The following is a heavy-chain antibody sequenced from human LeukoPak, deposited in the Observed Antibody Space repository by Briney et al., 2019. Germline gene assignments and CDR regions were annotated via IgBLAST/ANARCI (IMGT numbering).Heavy chain of an antibody. V-gene: IGHV1-46*03. J-gene: IGHJ4*02. CDR3: APAKLGIFILDY. CDR2: INPSGGST. Sequence: ASVKVSCKASGYTFTSYYMRRVRQAPGQRLEWMGIINPSGGSTSYAQKFQSRVTMTRDTSTSTDYMELSSLRSEDAAVYYWAPAKLGIFILDYWGQGTLVTVSS. CDR1: GYTFTSYY. D-gene: IGHD7-27*01.